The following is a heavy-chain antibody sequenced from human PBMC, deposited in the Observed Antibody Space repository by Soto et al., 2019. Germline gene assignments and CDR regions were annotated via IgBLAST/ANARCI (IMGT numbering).Heavy chain of an antibody. Sequence: ASVKVSCKASGYTFSSYGISWVRQAPGQGLEWMGWISAYNGNTNYAQKLQGRVTMTTDTSTSTAYMELRSLRSDDTAVYYCASSLLVGYGLEGESDWGQGTLVTVSS. CDR2: ISAYNGNT. CDR3: ASSLLVGYGLEGESD. D-gene: IGHD5-18*01. J-gene: IGHJ4*02. V-gene: IGHV1-18*01. CDR1: GYTFSSYG.